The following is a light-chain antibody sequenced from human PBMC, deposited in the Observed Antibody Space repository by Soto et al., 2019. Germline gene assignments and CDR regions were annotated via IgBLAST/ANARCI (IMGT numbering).Light chain of an antibody. CDR1: QSVSSNY. V-gene: IGKV3-20*01. Sequence: EIVLTQSPGTLSLSPGERATLSCRASQSVSSNYLAWYQQKPGQAPRPLIYGASSRATGIPDRFSGSGAGTDFTITISRLEPDDFAVYYCQQDGSSPWTFGQGTKVEIK. CDR2: GAS. J-gene: IGKJ1*01. CDR3: QQDGSSPWT.